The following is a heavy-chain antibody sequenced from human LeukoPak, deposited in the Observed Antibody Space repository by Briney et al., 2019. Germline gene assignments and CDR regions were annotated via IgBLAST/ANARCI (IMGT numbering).Heavy chain of an antibody. CDR1: GFTFNTYS. CDR2: IGSSGSTI. V-gene: IGHV3-48*04. J-gene: IGHJ4*02. D-gene: IGHD3-22*01. CDR3: AKGPTYYYDSSGYWGKGREYYFDY. Sequence: GGSLRLSCAASGFTFNTYSMNWVRQAPGKGLEWVSYIGSSGSTIYYADSVKGRFTISRDNAKNSLYLQMNSLRAEDTAVYYCAKGPTYYYDSSGYWGKGREYYFDYWGQGTLVTVSS.